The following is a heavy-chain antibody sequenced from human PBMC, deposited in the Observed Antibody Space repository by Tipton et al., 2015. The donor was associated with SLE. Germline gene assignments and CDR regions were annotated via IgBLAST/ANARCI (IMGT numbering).Heavy chain of an antibody. Sequence: TLSLTCTVSGGSISSSSYYWGWIRQPPGKGLEWIGSIYYSGSTYYNPSLKSRVTISVDTSKNRFSLKLSSVAAADTAVYYCASLRFLEWLSLYYFDYWGQGTLVTVSS. CDR2: IYYSGST. V-gene: IGHV4-39*01. J-gene: IGHJ4*02. CDR3: ASLRFLEWLSLYYFDY. D-gene: IGHD3-3*01. CDR1: GGSISSSSYY.